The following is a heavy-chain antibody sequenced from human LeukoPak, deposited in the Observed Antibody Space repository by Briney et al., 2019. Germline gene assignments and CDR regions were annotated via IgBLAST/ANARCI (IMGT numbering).Heavy chain of an antibody. CDR3: ARDYGGSSPFDY. D-gene: IGHD4-23*01. J-gene: IGHJ4*02. CDR1: GFTFGSYE. CDR2: ISSSGSTI. V-gene: IGHV3-48*03. Sequence: GGSLRLSCAASGFTFGSYEMHWVRQAPGKGLEWVSYISSSGSTIYYADSVKGRFTISRDNAKNSLSLQMNSLRAEDTAVYYCARDYGGSSPFDYWGQGTLVTVSS.